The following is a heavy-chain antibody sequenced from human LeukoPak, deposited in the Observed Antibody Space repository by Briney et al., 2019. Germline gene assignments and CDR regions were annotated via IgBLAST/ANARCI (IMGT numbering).Heavy chain of an antibody. D-gene: IGHD3-22*01. CDR3: ARVRAYDTRDFDY. CDR1: GFTFSSYS. CDR2: ISSSSSYI. J-gene: IGHJ4*02. Sequence: GGSLRLSCASSGFTFSSYSMNWVRQAPGKGLEWVSSISSSSSYIYYADSVKGRFTISRDNAKNSLYLQMNSLRAEDTAVYYCARVRAYDTRDFDYWGQGTLVTVSS. V-gene: IGHV3-21*01.